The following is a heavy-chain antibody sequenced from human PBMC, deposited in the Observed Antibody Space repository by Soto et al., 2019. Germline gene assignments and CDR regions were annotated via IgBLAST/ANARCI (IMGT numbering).Heavy chain of an antibody. Sequence: ASVKVSCKASGYSFTNNDVTWVRQATGQGLEWMGWMNPGSVDTGYAQKFQGRVTMTRDISIATAYMELSSLRSDDTAIYYCARLATFGSLRWCARWGQGTLGPVAS. J-gene: IGHJ5*02. D-gene: IGHD3-16*01. V-gene: IGHV1-8*01. CDR2: MNPGSVDT. CDR1: GYSFTNND. CDR3: ARLATFGSLRWCAR.